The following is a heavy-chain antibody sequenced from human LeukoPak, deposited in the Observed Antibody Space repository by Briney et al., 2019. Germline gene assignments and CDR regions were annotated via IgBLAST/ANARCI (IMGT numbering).Heavy chain of an antibody. Sequence: GGSLRLSCAPSGFTFTSYSMNWVRQAPGKGLEWVSAISGSGGSTYYADSVKGRFTISRDNSKNTLYLQMNSLRAEDTAVYYCAKDLIRERWIQLWLAYMDVWGKGTTVTISS. CDR3: AKDLIRERWIQLWLAYMDV. V-gene: IGHV3-23*01. CDR2: ISGSGGST. CDR1: GFTFTSYS. J-gene: IGHJ6*03. D-gene: IGHD5-18*01.